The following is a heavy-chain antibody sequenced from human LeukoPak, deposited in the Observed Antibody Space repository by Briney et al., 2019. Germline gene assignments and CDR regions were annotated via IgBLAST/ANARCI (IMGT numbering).Heavy chain of an antibody. CDR1: GFTFGDYY. V-gene: IGHV3-49*03. D-gene: IGHD3-22*01. CDR3: TAHSYVGSACFF. CDR2: IRGKPSGGTT. J-gene: IGHJ4*02. Sequence: GGSLRLSCSASGFTFGDYYLSWFRQAPGKGLEWVTFIRGKPSGGTTEYAASVKGRFTISRDDSKSIAYLQMNSLKTEDSAVYFCTAHSYVGSACFFWGQGTLVTVSS.